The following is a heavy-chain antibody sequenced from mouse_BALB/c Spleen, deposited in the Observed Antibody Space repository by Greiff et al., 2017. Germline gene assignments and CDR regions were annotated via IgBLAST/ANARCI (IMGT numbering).Heavy chain of an antibody. V-gene: IGHV4-1*02. CDR3: ARVYDWYFDV. CDR2: INPDSSTI. D-gene: IGHD1-1*01. Sequence: DVMLVESGGGLVQPGGSLKLSCAASGFDFSRYWMSWVRQAPGKGLEWIGEINPDSSTINYTPSLKDKFIISRDNAKNTLYLQMRKVRSEDTALYYCARVYDWYFDVWGAGTTVTVSS. J-gene: IGHJ1*01. CDR1: GFDFSRYW.